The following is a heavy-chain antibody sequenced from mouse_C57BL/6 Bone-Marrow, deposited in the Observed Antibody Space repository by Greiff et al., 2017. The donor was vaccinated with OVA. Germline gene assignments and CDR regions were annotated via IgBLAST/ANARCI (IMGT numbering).Heavy chain of an antibody. CDR1: GFTFSSYG. CDR3: ARTTLITTVVDY. J-gene: IGHJ2*01. D-gene: IGHD1-1*01. V-gene: IGHV5-6*01. CDR2: ISSDGSDT. Sequence: EVQVVESGGDLVKPGGSLKLSCEASGFTFSSYGMSWVRQTPDKRLEWVANISSDGSDTYYPDSVKGRFTISRDNAKNTLYLQMSSLKSEDTAMYSCARTTLITTVVDYWGQGTTLTVSS.